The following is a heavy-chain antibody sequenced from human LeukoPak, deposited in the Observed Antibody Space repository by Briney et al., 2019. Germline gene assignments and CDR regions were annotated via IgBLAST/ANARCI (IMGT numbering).Heavy chain of an antibody. CDR1: GFTFNIYA. CDR2: ISDSGGST. CDR3: AKGSYGDYRVANY. D-gene: IGHD4-17*01. J-gene: IGHJ4*02. V-gene: IGHV3-23*01. Sequence: PGGSLRLSCEGSGFTFNIYAMCWVRQVPGKGLEWVSCISDSGGSTNSADSVKGRFTISRDNSKNTLYLQMNSLRAEDTAIYYCAKGSYGDYRVANYWGQGTLVTVSS.